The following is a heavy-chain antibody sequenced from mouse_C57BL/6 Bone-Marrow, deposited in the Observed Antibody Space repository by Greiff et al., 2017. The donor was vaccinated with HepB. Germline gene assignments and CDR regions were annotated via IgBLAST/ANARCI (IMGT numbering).Heavy chain of an antibody. D-gene: IGHD2-2*01. V-gene: IGHV10-1*01. J-gene: IGHJ3*01. CDR2: IRSKSNNYAT. Sequence: EVQLVESGGGLVQPKGSLKLSCAASGFSFNTYAMNWVRQAPGKGLEWVARIRSKSNNYATYYADSVKDRFTISRDDSESMLYLQMNNLKTEDTAMYYCVIPSMVTRSEFAYWGQGTLVTVSA. CDR1: GFSFNTYA. CDR3: VIPSMVTRSEFAY.